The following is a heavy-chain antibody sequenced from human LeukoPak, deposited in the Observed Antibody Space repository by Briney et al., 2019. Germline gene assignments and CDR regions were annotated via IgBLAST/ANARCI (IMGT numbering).Heavy chain of an antibody. V-gene: IGHV7-4-1*02. D-gene: IGHD7-27*01. CDR3: ARRMPAPLGQNPGDY. CDR2: INTNTGNP. Sequence: GASVKVSCKASGYTFTSYAMNWVRQAPGQGLEWMGWINTNTGNPTYAQRFTGRFVFSLDTSVSTAYLQISSLKAEDTAVYYCARRMPAPLGQNPGDYWGQGTLVTVSS. J-gene: IGHJ4*02. CDR1: GYTFTSYA.